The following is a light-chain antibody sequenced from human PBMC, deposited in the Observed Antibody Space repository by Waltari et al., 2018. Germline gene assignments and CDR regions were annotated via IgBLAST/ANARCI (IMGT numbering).Light chain of an antibody. J-gene: IGKJ1*01. CDR3: QQYNSFWT. V-gene: IGKV1-5*01. Sequence: DIQMTQSPSTLSASVGDRVTITCRASQSINNWLAWFQQKPGKAPKLLIYDASSWESGVPSRFSGSGSGTEFTLTISSLQPDDFATYYCQQYNSFWTFGQGTKVEIK. CDR1: QSINNW. CDR2: DAS.